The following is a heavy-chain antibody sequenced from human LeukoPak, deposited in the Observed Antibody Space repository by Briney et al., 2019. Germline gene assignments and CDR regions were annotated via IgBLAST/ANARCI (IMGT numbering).Heavy chain of an antibody. CDR1: GFSLSTSGMC. V-gene: IGHV2-70*11. CDR3: ARIRTLVDTANYYYYYGMDV. Sequence: ESGPTLVNPTPTLTLTCTFSGFSLSTSGMCVSWIRQPPGKALEWLARIDWDDDKYYSTSLKTRLTISKDTSKNQVVLIMTNMDPVDTATYYCARIRTLVDTANYYYYYGMDVWGQGTTVTVSS. D-gene: IGHD5-18*01. J-gene: IGHJ6*02. CDR2: IDWDDDK.